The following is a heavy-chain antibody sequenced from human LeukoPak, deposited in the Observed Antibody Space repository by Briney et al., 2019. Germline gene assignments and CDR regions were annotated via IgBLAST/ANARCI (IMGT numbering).Heavy chain of an antibody. J-gene: IGHJ4*02. CDR3: VLRGGATDY. D-gene: IGHD3-16*01. CDR1: GFTFSSFV. Sequence: GGSLRLSCAASGFTFSSFVLNWVRQAPGKGLEWVSTISGSGGTTYYAGSVKGRFTISRDNSKNTLYLQMNSLRAEDTAVYYCVLRGGATDYWGQGTLVTVSS. V-gene: IGHV3-23*01. CDR2: ISGSGGTT.